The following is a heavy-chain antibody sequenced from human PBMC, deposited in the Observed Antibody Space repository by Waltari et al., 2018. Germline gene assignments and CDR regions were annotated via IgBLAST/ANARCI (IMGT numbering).Heavy chain of an antibody. Sequence: QVQLQQWGAGLLKPSETLSLTCAVYGGSFSGYYWSWIRQPPGKGLEWIGEINHSGSTNYNPSLKSRVTISVDTSKNQFSLKLSSVTAADTAVYYCARRPRGYCSSTSCKGYWFDPWGQGTLVTVSS. V-gene: IGHV4-34*01. D-gene: IGHD2-2*03. J-gene: IGHJ5*02. CDR2: INHSGST. CDR1: GGSFSGYY. CDR3: ARRPRGYCSSTSCKGYWFDP.